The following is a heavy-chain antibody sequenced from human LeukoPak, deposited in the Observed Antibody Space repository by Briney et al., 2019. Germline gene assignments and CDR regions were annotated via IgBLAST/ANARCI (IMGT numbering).Heavy chain of an antibody. V-gene: IGHV3-7*01. J-gene: IGHJ4*02. D-gene: IGHD6-19*01. CDR1: GFSFSNHY. CDR2: INEDGSNK. CDR3: TRVIVAVPGYFDYFDF. Sequence: GGSLRLSCTASGFSFSNHYMRWIRQAPGEGLEWVANINEDGSNKWHLGSVKGRFTVSRGNARNSLYLQMNSLRVGDTAVYYCTRVIVAVPGYFDYFDFWGQGVLVTVSS.